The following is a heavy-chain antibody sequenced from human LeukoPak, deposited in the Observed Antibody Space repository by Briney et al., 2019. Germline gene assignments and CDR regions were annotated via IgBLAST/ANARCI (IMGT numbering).Heavy chain of an antibody. D-gene: IGHD2-2*01. Sequence: QPGGSLRLSCAASGLTFSSYGMHWVRQAPGKGLEWVSFMRFDGSDKYYADSVKGRFTISRDNSKNTLYLQMNSLRAEDTAVYYCAKQYCTSTSCPFDCWGQGTLVTVSS. V-gene: IGHV3-30*02. CDR3: AKQYCTSTSCPFDC. J-gene: IGHJ4*02. CDR1: GLTFSSYG. CDR2: MRFDGSDK.